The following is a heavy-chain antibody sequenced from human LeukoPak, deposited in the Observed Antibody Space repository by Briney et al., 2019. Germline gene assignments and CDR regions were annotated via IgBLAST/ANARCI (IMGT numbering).Heavy chain of an antibody. CDR3: ARDLPASGAYHNFDY. J-gene: IGHJ4*02. D-gene: IGHD4/OR15-4a*01. V-gene: IGHV3-7*01. Sequence: DSVKGRFTISRDNAKNSLYPQMNSLRAEDTAVYYCARDLPASGAYHNFDYWGQGTLVTVSS.